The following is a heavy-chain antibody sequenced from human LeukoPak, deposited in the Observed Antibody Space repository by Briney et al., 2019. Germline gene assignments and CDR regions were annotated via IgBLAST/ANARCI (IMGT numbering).Heavy chain of an antibody. CDR2: IIPIFGTA. Sequence: GASVKVSCKASGGTFSSYAISWVRQAPGQGLEWMGGIIPIFGTANYAQKFQGRVTITADESTSTAYMELSSLRSEDTAVYYCARSRYCSSTSCKYYFDYWGQGTLVTVSS. D-gene: IGHD2-2*01. J-gene: IGHJ4*02. V-gene: IGHV1-69*13. CDR3: ARSRYCSSTSCKYYFDY. CDR1: GGTFSSYA.